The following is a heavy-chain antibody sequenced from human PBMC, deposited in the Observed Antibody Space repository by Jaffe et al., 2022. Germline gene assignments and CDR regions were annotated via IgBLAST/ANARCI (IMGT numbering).Heavy chain of an antibody. J-gene: IGHJ4*02. D-gene: IGHD2-8*02. CDR2: ISGSGGST. CDR3: AKEDLAVYAAKVGNYFDY. CDR1: GFTFSSYA. Sequence: EVQLLESGGGLVQPGGSLRLSCAASGFTFSSYAMSWVRQAPGKGLEWVSAISGSGGSTYYADSVKGRFTISRDNSKNTLYLQMNSLRAEDTAVYYCAKEDLAVYAAKVGNYFDYWGQGTLVTVSS. V-gene: IGHV3-23*01.